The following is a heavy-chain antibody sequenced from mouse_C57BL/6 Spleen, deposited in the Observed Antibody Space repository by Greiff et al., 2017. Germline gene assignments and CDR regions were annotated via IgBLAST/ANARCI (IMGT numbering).Heavy chain of an antibody. CDR3: ARNEGGNYYGSSYFDV. D-gene: IGHD1-1*01. J-gene: IGHJ1*03. CDR1: GYTFTSYW. CDR2: IDPNSGGT. Sequence: QVQLQQPGAELVKPGASVKLSCKASGYTFTSYWMHWVKQRPGRGLEWIGRIDPNSGGTKYNEKFKSKATLTVDKPSSTAYMQVSSLTSEDSAVYYCARNEGGNYYGSSYFDVWGTGTTVTVSS. V-gene: IGHV1-72*01.